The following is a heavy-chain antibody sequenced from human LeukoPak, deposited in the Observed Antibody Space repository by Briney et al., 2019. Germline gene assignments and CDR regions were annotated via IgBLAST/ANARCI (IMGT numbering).Heavy chain of an antibody. V-gene: IGHV3-30-3*01. CDR3: ASSPGGSSWSAGGNDY. CDR2: ISYDGSNK. D-gene: IGHD6-13*01. CDR1: GFTFSSYA. J-gene: IGHJ4*02. Sequence: PGGSLRLSCAASGFTFSSYAMHWVRQAPGKGLEWVAVISYDGSNKYYADSVKGRFTISRDNAKNSLYLQMNSLRAEDTAVYYCASSPGGSSWSAGGNDYWGQGTLVTVSS.